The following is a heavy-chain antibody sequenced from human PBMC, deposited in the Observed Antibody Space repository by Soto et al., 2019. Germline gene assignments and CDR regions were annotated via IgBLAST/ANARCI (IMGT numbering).Heavy chain of an antibody. J-gene: IGHJ4*02. CDR1: GFTFSTCA. CDR2: INDNGAKT. CDR3: TKGIRWELPFDY. D-gene: IGHD1-26*01. V-gene: IGHV3-23*01. Sequence: PGGSLRLPCAASGFTFSTCAMSWVRQAPGKGLEWVSAINDNGAKTYYADSVKGRFTISRDNSKNTLFLQMNSLRADDTAVYYCTKGIRWELPFDYWGQGTQVTVSS.